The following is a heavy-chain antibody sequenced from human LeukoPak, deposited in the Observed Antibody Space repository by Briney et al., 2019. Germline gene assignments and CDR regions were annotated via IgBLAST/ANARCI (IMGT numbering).Heavy chain of an antibody. CDR1: GGTFSSYA. CDR2: IIPIFGTA. V-gene: IGHV1-69*06. D-gene: IGHD3-9*01. CDR3: ARAGVRYFDWLSPDYYYYMDV. Sequence: SVKVSCKASGGTFSSYAISWVRQAPGQGLEWMGGIIPIFGTANYAQKFQGRDTITADKSTSTAYMELSSLRSEDTAVYYCARAGVRYFDWLSPDYYYYMDVWGKGTTVTISS. J-gene: IGHJ6*03.